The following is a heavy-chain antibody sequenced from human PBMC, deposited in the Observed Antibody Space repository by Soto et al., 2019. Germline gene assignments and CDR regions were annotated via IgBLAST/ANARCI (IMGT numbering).Heavy chain of an antibody. CDR2: INGDGTET. J-gene: IGHJ4*02. V-gene: IGHV3-7*03. CDR3: VRARIDY. CDR1: GFTFSNYW. Sequence: EVQLVVSGGGLVQPGGSLSFSCAAPGFTFSNYWLRWVRQSPAKGLEWVATINGDGTETYYGDSVQGRFTISRDNAKNSLFLRLNTLRDDDTAVYYCVRARIDYWGQGTLVTVSS.